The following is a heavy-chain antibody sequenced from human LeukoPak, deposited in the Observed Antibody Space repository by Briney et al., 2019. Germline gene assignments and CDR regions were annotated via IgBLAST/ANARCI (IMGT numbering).Heavy chain of an antibody. Sequence: GGSLRLSCAASGFTFSSYGMHWVRQAPGKGLEWVAVISYDGSNKYYADSVKGRFTISRDNSKNTLYLQMNSLRAEDTAVYYCAKDRGTMVRGDADYWGQGTLVTVSS. CDR2: ISYDGSNK. V-gene: IGHV3-30*18. CDR3: AKDRGTMVRGDADY. D-gene: IGHD3-10*01. CDR1: GFTFSSYG. J-gene: IGHJ4*02.